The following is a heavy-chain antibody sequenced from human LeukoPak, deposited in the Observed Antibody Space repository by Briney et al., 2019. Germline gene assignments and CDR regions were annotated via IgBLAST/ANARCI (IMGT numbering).Heavy chain of an antibody. CDR2: ISTSGVST. V-gene: IGHV3-23*01. D-gene: IGHD1-26*01. CDR1: GFTFSSHA. CDR3: AKNTSGTYLDC. Sequence: GGSLRLSCAASGFTFSSHAMSWVRQAPGKGLEWVSSISTSGVSTNYADSVKGRFTISRDNSKSMVYLQMNSLRAEDTAVYYCAKNTSGTYLDCWGQGILVTVSS. J-gene: IGHJ4*02.